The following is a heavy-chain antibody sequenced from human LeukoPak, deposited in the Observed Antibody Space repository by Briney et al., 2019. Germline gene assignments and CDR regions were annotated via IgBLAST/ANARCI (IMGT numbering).Heavy chain of an antibody. CDR2: INPNSGVT. Sequence: ASVKVSCKTSGYSFTFPAFHMHWVRQAPGQGLEWMGWINPNSGVTNFAQKFQGRVTMTRDTSISTAYMELSRLRSDDTAVYYCARVTTTSCYDYWGQRTLVTVSS. J-gene: IGHJ4*02. CDR3: ARVTTTSCYDY. V-gene: IGHV1-2*02. D-gene: IGHD2-2*01. CDR1: GYSFTFPAFH.